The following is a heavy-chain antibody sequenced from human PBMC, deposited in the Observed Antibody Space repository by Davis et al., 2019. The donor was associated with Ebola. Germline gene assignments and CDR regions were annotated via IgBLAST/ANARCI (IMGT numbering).Heavy chain of an antibody. Sequence: SETLSLTCTVSGASINSYYWSWIWQSPEKGLEWIAYIYYNGNPYYNPSLKSRVTISVDTSKNQFSLKLSSVTAADTAVYYCARDTSTTGWGIDYWGQGTVVTVSS. CDR3: ARDTSTTGWGIDY. CDR1: GASINSYY. D-gene: IGHD6-19*01. V-gene: IGHV4-59*01. J-gene: IGHJ4*02. CDR2: IYYNGNP.